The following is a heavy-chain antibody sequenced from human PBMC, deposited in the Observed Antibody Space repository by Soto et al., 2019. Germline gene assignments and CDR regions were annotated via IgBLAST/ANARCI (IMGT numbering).Heavy chain of an antibody. J-gene: IGHJ6*04. CDR3: ARVVAGYCSGGSCYSPPDYYYGMEV. CDR1: GYTFTSYG. V-gene: IGHV1-18*04. CDR2: ISAYNGNT. D-gene: IGHD2-15*01. Sequence: VASVKISCKASGYTFTSYGISWVRQAPGQGLEWMGWISAYNGNTNYAQKLQGRVTMTTDTSTSTAYMELRSLRSDDKAVYYCARVVAGYCSGGSCYSPPDYYYGMEVWGKGTKVTVS.